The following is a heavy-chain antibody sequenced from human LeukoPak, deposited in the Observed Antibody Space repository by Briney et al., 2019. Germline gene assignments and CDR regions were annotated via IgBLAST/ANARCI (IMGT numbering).Heavy chain of an antibody. CDR3: ARETSQKGAHYMDV. CDR2: IYYSGRT. Sequence: SETLSLTCTVSGGSISSSSYYWGWIRQPPGKGLEWIGTIYYSGRTSYNPSLKSRVTISVDTSKNQFSLKLSSVTAADTAVYYCARETSQKGAHYMDVWGKGTTVTISS. V-gene: IGHV4-39*07. J-gene: IGHJ6*03. CDR1: GGSISSSSYY. D-gene: IGHD3-16*01.